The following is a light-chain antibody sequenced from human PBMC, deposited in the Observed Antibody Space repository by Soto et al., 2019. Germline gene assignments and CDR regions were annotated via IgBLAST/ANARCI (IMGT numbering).Light chain of an antibody. CDR2: DVS. CDR1: SSDVGGFNY. CDR3: SSYTSASTLEV. J-gene: IGLJ2*01. V-gene: IGLV2-14*01. Sequence: QSALTQPASVSGSPGQSITISCSGTSSDVGGFNYVSWYQQHPGKAPQLIIYDVSNRPSGVSNRFSGSKSGDTASLTISGLQAEDEADYYCSSYTSASTLEVFGGGTQLTVL.